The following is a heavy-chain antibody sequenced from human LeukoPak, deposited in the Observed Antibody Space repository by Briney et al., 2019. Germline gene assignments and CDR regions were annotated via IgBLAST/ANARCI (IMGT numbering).Heavy chain of an antibody. V-gene: IGHV3-21*01. D-gene: IGHD2/OR15-2a*01. CDR3: ATFDYFLI. Sequence: PGGSLILSCAASGFTFSSYNMNWVRQAPGKGLEWVSSISSSSTYIYYADSVKGRFTISRDNAKSSLYLQMNSLRAEDMAVYYCATFDYFLIWGQGTIVTVSS. J-gene: IGHJ3*02. CDR1: GFTFSSYN. CDR2: ISSSSTYI.